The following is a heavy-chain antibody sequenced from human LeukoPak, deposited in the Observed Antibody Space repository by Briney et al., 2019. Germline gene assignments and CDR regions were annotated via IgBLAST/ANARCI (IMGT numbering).Heavy chain of an antibody. CDR3: ARDLAYSRLDY. V-gene: IGHV3-7*01. CDR2: INPDGNKK. J-gene: IGHJ4*02. CDR1: GLTFSSSW. D-gene: IGHD5-18*01. Sequence: GGSLRLSCAVSGLTFSSSWMDWVRQAPGKGLEWVASINPDGNKKYSADSVKGRFTISRDSAENSLYLQMDSLRVEDTAFYYCARDLAYSRLDYWGQGMLVTVSS.